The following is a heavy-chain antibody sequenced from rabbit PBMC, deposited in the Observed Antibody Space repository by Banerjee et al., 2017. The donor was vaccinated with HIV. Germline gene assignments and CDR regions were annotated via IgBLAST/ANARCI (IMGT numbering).Heavy chain of an antibody. V-gene: IGHV1S43*01. J-gene: IGHJ3*01. Sequence: QSLEESGGDLVKPGASLTLTCTASGFDLGTYYYICWVRQAPGKGLEWIGCIDTGNNSPWYANWVNGRFTISRSTSLNTVDLKMTSLTAADTATYFCARAGGAGYGFDLWGQGTLVTVS. CDR3: ARAGGAGYGFDL. CDR1: GFDLGTYYY. D-gene: IGHD6-1*01. CDR2: IDTGNNSP.